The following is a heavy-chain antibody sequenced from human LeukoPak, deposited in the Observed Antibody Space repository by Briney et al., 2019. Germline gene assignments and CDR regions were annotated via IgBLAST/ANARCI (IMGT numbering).Heavy chain of an antibody. Sequence: PSETLSLTCTVSGGSISGYYLSWIRQPAGKGLEWIGRIYTDGSTDYNPSLKSRVTMSVDASKNQFSLQLTSVTAADTAVYYSARDPSYSSGYFDYWGQGTLVTVSS. J-gene: IGHJ4*02. CDR1: GGSISGYY. CDR2: IYTDGST. CDR3: ARDPSYSSGYFDY. V-gene: IGHV4-4*07. D-gene: IGHD6-19*01.